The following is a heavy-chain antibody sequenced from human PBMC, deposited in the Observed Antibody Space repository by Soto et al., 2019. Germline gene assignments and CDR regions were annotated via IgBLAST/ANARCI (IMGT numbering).Heavy chain of an antibody. CDR2: ISYSGGA. CDR1: GGSISSGDFY. D-gene: IGHD3-10*01. J-gene: IGHJ4*02. CDR3: ARNHDYYYASHFDY. Sequence: SETLSLTCTVSGGSISSGDFYWNWIRQPPGMGLEWIGYISYSGGAYYNPSLKSRVSISADTSKNQFSLKLSSVTAADTAVYYCARNHDYYYASHFDYWGQGTLVTVSS. V-gene: IGHV4-30-4*02.